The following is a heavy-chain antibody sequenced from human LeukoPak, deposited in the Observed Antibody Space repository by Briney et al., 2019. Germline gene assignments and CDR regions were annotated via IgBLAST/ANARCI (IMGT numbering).Heavy chain of an antibody. CDR1: RDSINDYY. D-gene: IGHD2/OR15-2a*01. Sequence: PSETLSLTCTVSRDSINDYYWSWIRQPPGEGLEWIGYIYYSGSTNYNPSLKGRVTISLDTSKNQFSLNLNSVTAADTAVYYCARELKVGNTGYYFDYWGQGTLVTVSS. J-gene: IGHJ4*02. CDR3: ARELKVGNTGYYFDY. V-gene: IGHV4-59*01. CDR2: IYYSGST.